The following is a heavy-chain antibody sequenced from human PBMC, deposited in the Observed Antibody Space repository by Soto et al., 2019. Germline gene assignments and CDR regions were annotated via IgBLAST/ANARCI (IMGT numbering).Heavy chain of an antibody. Sequence: QVQLQESGPGLVKPSGTVSLSSAVSGDSIRSRNWWSWVRQSPGKGLEWVGEIYHSGNTNYNASLKSPVIISLDESKNQFSLKLTSVTAADTAVYYCARARTDAEGFGYYYGMDVWGQGTTVTVSS. CDR3: ARARTDAEGFGYYYGMDV. V-gene: IGHV4-4*02. J-gene: IGHJ6*02. CDR2: IYHSGNT. D-gene: IGHD3-10*01. CDR1: GDSIRSRNW.